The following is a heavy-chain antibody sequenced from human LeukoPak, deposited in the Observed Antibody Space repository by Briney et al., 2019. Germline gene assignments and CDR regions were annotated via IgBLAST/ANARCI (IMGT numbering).Heavy chain of an antibody. Sequence: GGSLRLSCAASGFTFSSYGMHWVRQAPGKGLEWVAVISYDGSNKYYADSVKGRFTISRDNSKNTLYLQMNSLRAEDTAVYYCAKVGPYSSSPTSNYYGMDVWGQGTTVTVSS. CDR3: AKVGPYSSSPTSNYYGMDV. J-gene: IGHJ6*02. CDR1: GFTFSSYG. V-gene: IGHV3-30*18. D-gene: IGHD6-13*01. CDR2: ISYDGSNK.